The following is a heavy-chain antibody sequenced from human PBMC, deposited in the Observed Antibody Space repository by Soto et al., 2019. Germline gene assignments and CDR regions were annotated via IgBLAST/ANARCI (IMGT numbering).Heavy chain of an antibody. V-gene: IGHV2-70*01. CDR1: GFSLSTSGMC. CDR3: ARSVVPAASCYGMDV. D-gene: IGHD2-2*01. J-gene: IGHJ6*02. CDR2: IDWDDDK. Sequence: SGPTLVNPTQTLTLTCTFSGFSLSTSGMCVSWIRQPPGKALEWLALIDWDDDKYYSTSLKTRLTISKDTSKNQVVLTMTNMDPVDTATYYCARSVVPAASCYGMDVWGQGTTVTVSS.